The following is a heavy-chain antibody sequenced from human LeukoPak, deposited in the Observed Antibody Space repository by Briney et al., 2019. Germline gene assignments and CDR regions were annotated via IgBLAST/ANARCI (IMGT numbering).Heavy chain of an antibody. CDR3: ASSYDSSGYYTHDAFDI. CDR1: GGSISSSSYY. CDR2: IYYSGST. J-gene: IGHJ3*02. Sequence: SETLSLTCTVSGGSISSSSYYWGWIRQPPGKGLEWLGSIYYSGSTYYNPSLKSRVTISVDTSKNQFSLKLSSVTAADTAVYYCASSYDSSGYYTHDAFDIWGQGTMVTVSS. V-gene: IGHV4-39*01. D-gene: IGHD3-22*01.